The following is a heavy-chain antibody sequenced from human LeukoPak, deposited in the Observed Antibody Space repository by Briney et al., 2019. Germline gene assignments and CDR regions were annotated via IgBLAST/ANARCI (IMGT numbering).Heavy chain of an antibody. V-gene: IGHV1-8*01. J-gene: IGHJ1*01. CDR2: MNPNSGDT. Sequence: ASVKVSCTASGYTFTSSDINWVRQATGQGLEWMGWMNPNSGDTGYAQKFQGRVTMTRDTSISTAYMELSSLTSDDTAVYYCARGGAGTLEAVDWGQGTLVTVSS. D-gene: IGHD6-19*01. CDR1: GYTFTSSD. CDR3: ARGGAGTLEAVD.